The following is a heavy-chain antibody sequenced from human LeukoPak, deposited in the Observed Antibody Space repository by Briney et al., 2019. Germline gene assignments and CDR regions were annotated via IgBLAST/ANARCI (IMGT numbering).Heavy chain of an antibody. J-gene: IGHJ4*02. D-gene: IGHD3-22*01. CDR2: IDRSGNK. Sequence: PSETLSLTCAVSGYSISSGYYWGWIRQSPGGGLEWIGSIDRSGNKYYHPSLRSRVTLSVDTSNNQFSLQLSSVTAADRARYYCVRSGDYIREGFDYWGQGTLVTVSS. CDR1: GYSISSGYY. CDR3: VRSGDYIREGFDY. V-gene: IGHV4-38-2*01.